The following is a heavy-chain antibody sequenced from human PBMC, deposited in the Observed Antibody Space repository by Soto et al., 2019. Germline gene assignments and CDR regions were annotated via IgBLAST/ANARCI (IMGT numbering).Heavy chain of an antibody. V-gene: IGHV3-23*01. CDR3: VVAGGEDFDY. CDR2: ITGSGTDT. D-gene: IGHD2-21*01. Sequence: GGSLRLSCAASGFIFSSYAMGWVRQAPGKGLEWVSAITGSGTDTYYIDSVKGRFTSSRDNSKNTLYLQMNSLRAEDTAVYYCVVAGGEDFDYWGQGTLVTVSS. CDR1: GFIFSSYA. J-gene: IGHJ4*02.